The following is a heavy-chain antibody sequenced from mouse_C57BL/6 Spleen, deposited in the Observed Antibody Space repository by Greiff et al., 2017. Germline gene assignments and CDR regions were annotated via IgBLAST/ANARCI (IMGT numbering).Heavy chain of an antibody. V-gene: IGHV1-54*01. CDR1: GYAFTNYL. D-gene: IGHD1-1*01. CDR3: ARRDYYGSSLDV. Sequence: QVQLKQSGAELVRPGTSVKVSCKASGYAFTNYLIEWVKQRPGQGLEWIGVINPGSGGTNYNEKFKGKATLTADKSSSTAYMQLSSLTSEDSAVYFCARRDYYGSSLDVWGTGTTVTVSS. CDR2: INPGSGGT. J-gene: IGHJ1*03.